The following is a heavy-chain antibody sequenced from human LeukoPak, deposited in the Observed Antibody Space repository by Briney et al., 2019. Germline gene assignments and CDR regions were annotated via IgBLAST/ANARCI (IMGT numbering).Heavy chain of an antibody. V-gene: IGHV3-23*01. CDR2: MKGGGET. D-gene: IGHD4-23*01. CDR1: GFSFINYA. CDR3: AKDTGGNGAYFYAMDV. Sequence: GGSLRLSCAASGFSFINYAMSWVRQAPARGPEWLSSMKGGGETFYADSVKGRFTLSRDDSRNTVYLQLNNLRVEDTALYYCAKDTGGNGAYFYAMDVWGQGTSVTVSS. J-gene: IGHJ6*02.